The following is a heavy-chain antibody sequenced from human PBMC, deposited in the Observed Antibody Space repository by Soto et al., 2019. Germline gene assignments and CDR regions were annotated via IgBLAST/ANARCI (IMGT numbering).Heavy chain of an antibody. J-gene: IGHJ6*02. D-gene: IGHD5-18*01. V-gene: IGHV3-66*01. CDR3: AKAVSIQLWCTSRYYYYGMYV. Sequence: PGGSLRLSCTASGFTVNNIFMSWVRLAPGKGLEWVSAIYEGATPYYEVSVKGRFTISRDNSKNTLYLQMNSLRAEDTAVYYCAKAVSIQLWCTSRYYYYGMYVWGQGTTVPVSS. CDR2: IYEGATP. CDR1: GFTVNNIF.